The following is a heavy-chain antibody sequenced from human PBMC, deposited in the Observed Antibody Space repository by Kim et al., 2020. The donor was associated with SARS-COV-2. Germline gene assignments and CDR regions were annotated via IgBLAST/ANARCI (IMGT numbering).Heavy chain of an antibody. CDR1: GFTVSSNY. Sequence: LSLTCAASGFTVSSNYMSWVRQAPGKGLERVSVIYSGGSTYYADSVKGRFTISRDNSKNTLYLQMNSLRAEDTAVYYCARTKFDHYYGSGYDNWFDPWGQGTLVTVSS. V-gene: IGHV3-53*01. CDR3: ARTKFDHYYGSGYDNWFDP. D-gene: IGHD3-10*01. J-gene: IGHJ5*02. CDR2: IYSGGST.